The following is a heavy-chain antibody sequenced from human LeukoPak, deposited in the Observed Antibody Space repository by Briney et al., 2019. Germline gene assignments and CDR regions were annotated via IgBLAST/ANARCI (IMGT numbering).Heavy chain of an antibody. V-gene: IGHV4-4*07. J-gene: IGHJ4*02. D-gene: IGHD6-6*01. CDR3: ARGRYSSSPEYFDY. CDR2: IYTSGST. Sequence: PSETLSLTCTVSGGSISSYYWSWIRQPAGKGLEWIGRIYTSGSTNYNPSLESRVTISVDKSKNQFSLKLSSVTAADTAVYYCARGRYSSSPEYFDYWGQGTLVTVSS. CDR1: GGSISSYY.